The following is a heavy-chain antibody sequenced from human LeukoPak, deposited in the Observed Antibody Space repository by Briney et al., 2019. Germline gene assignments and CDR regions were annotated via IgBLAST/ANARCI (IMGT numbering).Heavy chain of an antibody. J-gene: IGHJ6*02. CDR3: ARDRLESCGSTTCLYGMDV. Sequence: PGGSLRLSCAASGFTVSNNYMSWVRQAPGKGLEWVSVIYDGGSTYYPDSVKGRFTISRDNSKNTLYLQLNSLRAEDTAVYYCARDRLESCGSTTCLYGMDVWGQGTTVTVPS. CDR1: GFTVSNNY. CDR2: IYDGGST. D-gene: IGHD2-15*01. V-gene: IGHV3-66*01.